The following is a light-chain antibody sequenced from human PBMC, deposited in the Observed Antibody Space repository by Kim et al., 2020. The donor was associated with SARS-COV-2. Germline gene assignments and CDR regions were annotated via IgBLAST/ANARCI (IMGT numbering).Light chain of an antibody. J-gene: IGLJ2*01. Sequence: QSALTQPASVSGSPGQSVNISCTGTSSDVGSYNLVPWYQQHPGKAPKLMIYEVSKRPSGVSNRFSGSKSGNTASLTISGLQAEDEADYYCCSYAGSSTYVVFGGGTKLTVL. V-gene: IGLV2-23*02. CDR1: SSDVGSYNL. CDR2: EVS. CDR3: CSYAGSSTYVV.